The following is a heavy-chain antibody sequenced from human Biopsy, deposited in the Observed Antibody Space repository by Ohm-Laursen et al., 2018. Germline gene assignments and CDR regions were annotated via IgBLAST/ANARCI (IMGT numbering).Heavy chain of an antibody. J-gene: IGHJ3*02. CDR3: ARASAYGVFDI. D-gene: IGHD4/OR15-4a*01. V-gene: IGHV1-2*02. CDR2: IDPNSGRA. CDR1: GGTFSNYG. Sequence: ASVKVSCKVPGGTFSNYGVNWVRQAPGQRLEWGGWIDPNSGRANYAQKFQGRITMTTDTSIITAYLEVSSLTSDDAAVYFCARASAYGVFDIWGQGTTVTVSS.